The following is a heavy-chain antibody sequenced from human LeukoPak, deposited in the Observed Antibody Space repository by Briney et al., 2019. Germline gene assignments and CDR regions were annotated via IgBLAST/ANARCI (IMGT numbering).Heavy chain of an antibody. Sequence: GGSLRLSCVASGFIFSNYAMTWVRQAPGKGLEWVSAIGGDGVGKDYADSVKGRFTISRDNSKNTLYLQMDSLGTEDTAVYYCARMPSTEIYYFYYMDGWGKGTTVTVSS. CDR3: ARMPSTEIYYFYYMDG. CDR2: IGGDGVGK. J-gene: IGHJ6*03. V-gene: IGHV3-23*01. CDR1: GFIFSNYA. D-gene: IGHD2-2*01.